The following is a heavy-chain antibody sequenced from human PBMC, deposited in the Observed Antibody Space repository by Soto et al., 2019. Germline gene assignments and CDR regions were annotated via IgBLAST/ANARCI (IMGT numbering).Heavy chain of an antibody. CDR2: IYSGGTT. D-gene: IGHD3-10*01. V-gene: IGHV3-66*01. CDR3: ASFGELVSHAFDN. Sequence: EVQLVESGGGLVQPGGSLRLSCAASGFTVSSNYMSWVRQAPGKGLEWVSIIYSGGTTYYADSVKGRFTISRDNSKNTLYLQMNSLRAEDTAVYYCASFGELVSHAFDNWGQGTMVTVSS. J-gene: IGHJ3*02. CDR1: GFTVSSNY.